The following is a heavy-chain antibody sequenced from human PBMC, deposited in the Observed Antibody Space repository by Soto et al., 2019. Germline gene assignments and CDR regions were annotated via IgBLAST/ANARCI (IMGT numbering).Heavy chain of an antibody. V-gene: IGHV4-30-4*01. D-gene: IGHD2-2*01. CDR3: AELNFSQIVSDPADRGRHWFDP. CDR2: LYYSGSA. CDR1: GGSMRSDNYF. J-gene: IGHJ5*02. Sequence: SETLSCTCTVSGGSMRSDNYFWSWIRPPPGKGLEWIGYLYYSGSAYYNPSLERRITMSVDPSKQQFSLKLTSVTAAPTSIYYCAELNFSQIVSDPADRGRHWFDPWGQAALVTVSS.